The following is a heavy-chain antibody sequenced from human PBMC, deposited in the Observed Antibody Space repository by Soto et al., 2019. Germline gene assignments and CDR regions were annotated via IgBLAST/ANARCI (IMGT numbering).Heavy chain of an antibody. D-gene: IGHD6-19*01. CDR1: GYTFTSYG. V-gene: IGHV1-18*01. CDR2: ISAYNGNT. J-gene: IGHJ4*02. CDR3: ARDQVLEYGGWDFDY. Sequence: ASVKVSCKASGYTFTSYGISWVRQAPGQGLEWMGWISAYNGNTNYAQKLQGRVTMTTDTSTSTAYMELRSLRSDDTAVYYCARDQVLEYGGWDFDYWGQGTLVTVSS.